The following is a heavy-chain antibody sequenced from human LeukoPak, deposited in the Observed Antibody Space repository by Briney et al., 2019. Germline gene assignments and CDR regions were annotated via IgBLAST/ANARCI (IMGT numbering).Heavy chain of an antibody. Sequence: QPGGSLRLSCAASGFTFSSYAVSWVRQAPGKGLEWVSVVSGSGGSTYYADSVKGRFTISRDNSKNTLYLQMNSLRAEDTAVYYCAKAVRGYNSSSDYWGQGTLVTVSS. CDR2: VSGSGGST. J-gene: IGHJ4*02. CDR3: AKAVRGYNSSSDY. V-gene: IGHV3-23*01. CDR1: GFTFSSYA. D-gene: IGHD6-13*01.